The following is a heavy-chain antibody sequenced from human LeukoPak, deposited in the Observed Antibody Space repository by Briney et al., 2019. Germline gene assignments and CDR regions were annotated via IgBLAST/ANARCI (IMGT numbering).Heavy chain of an antibody. Sequence: QAGGSLRLSCAASGFTFSSYAMSWVRQAPGKGLEWVSAISGSGGSTYYADSVKGRFTISRDNSKNTLYLQMNSLRAEDTAVYYCARDGITGYYYGYYFDYWGQGTLVTVSS. V-gene: IGHV3-23*01. D-gene: IGHD5-18*01. CDR2: ISGSGGST. J-gene: IGHJ4*02. CDR1: GFTFSSYA. CDR3: ARDGITGYYYGYYFDY.